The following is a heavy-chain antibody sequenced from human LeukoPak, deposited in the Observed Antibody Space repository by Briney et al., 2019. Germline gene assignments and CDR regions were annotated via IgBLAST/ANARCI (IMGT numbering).Heavy chain of an antibody. J-gene: IGHJ4*02. CDR1: GFTFSSYE. D-gene: IGHD2-2*01. CDR2: ISSSGTTI. CDR3: ARKYCSTTGCLFDN. V-gene: IGHV3-48*03. Sequence: GGSLRLSCAASGFTFSSYEMNWVRQAPGKGLQWVSDISSSGTTIYYADSVKGRFTISRDNAKNSLYLQMNSLRAEDTAVYYCARKYCSTTGCLFDNWGQGTLVTASS.